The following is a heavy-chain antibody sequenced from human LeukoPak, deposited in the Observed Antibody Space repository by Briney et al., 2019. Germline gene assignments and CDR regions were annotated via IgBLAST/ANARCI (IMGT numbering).Heavy chain of an antibody. D-gene: IGHD3-10*01. CDR2: ISGGAGGT. Sequence: GGSLRLSCVVSGITVSNHAMTWVRQAPGKGLEWVSGISGGAGGTSYADSVKGRFTISRDNSRNTVYLQMHNLRAEDTAVYFCAKRGIVIRGLLIIGFHKEAYYFDHWGQGILVTVSS. CDR1: GITVSNHA. V-gene: IGHV3-23*01. CDR3: AKRGIVIRGLLIIGFHKEAYYFDH. J-gene: IGHJ4*02.